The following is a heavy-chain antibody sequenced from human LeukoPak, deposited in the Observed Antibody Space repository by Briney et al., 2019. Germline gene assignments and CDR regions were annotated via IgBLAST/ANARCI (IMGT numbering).Heavy chain of an antibody. Sequence: PGGSLRLSCAASGFTFRSFSMHWVRQAPGKGLEWVAVISYDGSKKFYAESVRGRFTISRDNSNNTLYLQMNSLRRGDSAVYHRARSTVTTANLFDPWGQGTLVTVSS. J-gene: IGHJ5*02. CDR1: GFTFRSFS. V-gene: IGHV3-30*04. D-gene: IGHD4-17*01. CDR2: ISYDGSKK. CDR3: ARSTVTTANLFDP.